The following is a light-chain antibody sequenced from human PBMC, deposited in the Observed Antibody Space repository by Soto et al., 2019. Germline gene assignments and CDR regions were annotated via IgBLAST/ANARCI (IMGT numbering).Light chain of an antibody. Sequence: DIQMTQSPFSLSASVGDRVIITCRASQSISSYLSWYQQQPGKAPNLLIDGTSNFQSGVPSRLSGSGSGTEFTITISSLQPEDFATYYCQQSYNTVTFGPGTIVDVK. CDR2: GTS. V-gene: IGKV1-39*01. CDR3: QQSYNTVT. CDR1: QSISSY. J-gene: IGKJ3*01.